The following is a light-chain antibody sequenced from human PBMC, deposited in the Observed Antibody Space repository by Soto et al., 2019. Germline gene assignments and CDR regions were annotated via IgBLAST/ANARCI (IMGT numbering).Light chain of an antibody. Sequence: QSALTQPASVSGSPGQSITISCTGTSSDVGGYNYVSWYQQHPGKAPKLMIYEVSNRPSRVSNRFSGSESGNTASLTISGLQAEDEADYYCSSYTRSSTSYVFGTGTKLTVL. CDR1: SSDVGGYNY. V-gene: IGLV2-14*01. CDR3: SSYTRSSTSYV. J-gene: IGLJ1*01. CDR2: EVS.